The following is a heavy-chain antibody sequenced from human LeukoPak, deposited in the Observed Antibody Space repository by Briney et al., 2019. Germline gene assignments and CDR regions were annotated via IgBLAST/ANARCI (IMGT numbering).Heavy chain of an antibody. J-gene: IGHJ4*02. Sequence: GRSLRLSCAASGFTFNSYSMHWVRQAPGKGLEWVAFIRYDGSNKYYADSVKGRFTISRDNSKNTLYLQMNSLRAEDTAVYYCAKERRDGYNLRELSGFDYWGQGTLVTVSS. CDR1: GFTFNSYS. CDR2: IRYDGSNK. CDR3: AKERRDGYNLRELSGFDY. D-gene: IGHD5-24*01. V-gene: IGHV3-30*02.